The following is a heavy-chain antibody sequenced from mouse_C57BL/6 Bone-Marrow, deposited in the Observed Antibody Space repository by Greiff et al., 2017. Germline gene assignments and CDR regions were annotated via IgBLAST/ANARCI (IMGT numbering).Heavy chain of an antibody. J-gene: IGHJ2*01. CDR3: ARDDY. CDR1: GYTFTGYW. V-gene: IGHV1-58*01. CDR2: IYIGNGYT. Sequence: EVQLQQSGAELMKPGASVKLSCKASGYTFTGYWIEWVQQRPGQGLEWIGNIYIGNGYTEYTEKFKGKATLTSDTSSSTAYLQLSSRTAEDSAIYFCARDDYWGQGTTLTVSS.